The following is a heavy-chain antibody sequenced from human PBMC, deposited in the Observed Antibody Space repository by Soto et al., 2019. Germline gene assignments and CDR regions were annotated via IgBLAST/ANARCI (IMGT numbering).Heavy chain of an antibody. CDR3: AREPADLTSNFDY. CDR2: ISSTTNYI. CDR1: GFTFTRYS. Sequence: EVQLVESGGGLVKPGGSLRLSCAASGFTFTRYSMNWVRQAPGKGLEWVSSISSTTNYIYYGDSIKGRFTISIDNAKNSMSLEMNSLRAEDTAVYYCAREPADLTSNFDYWGQGTLVTVSS. V-gene: IGHV3-21*06. J-gene: IGHJ4*02.